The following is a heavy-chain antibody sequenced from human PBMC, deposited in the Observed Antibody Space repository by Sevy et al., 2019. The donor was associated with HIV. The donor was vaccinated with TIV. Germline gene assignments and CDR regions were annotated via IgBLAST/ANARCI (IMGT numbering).Heavy chain of an antibody. CDR3: APLPYYDRSGLVPDSVSTP. V-gene: IGHV1-2*02. J-gene: IGHJ5*02. CDR2: INPNSGGT. Sequence: ASVKVSCKASGYTFTGYYMHWVRQAPGQGLEWMGWINPNSGGTNYAQKFQGRVTMTRDTSINTAYMEMSRLRSDDTDMYYCAPLPYYDRSGLVPDSVSTPWGQGTLVSVSS. D-gene: IGHD3-22*01. CDR1: GYTFTGYY.